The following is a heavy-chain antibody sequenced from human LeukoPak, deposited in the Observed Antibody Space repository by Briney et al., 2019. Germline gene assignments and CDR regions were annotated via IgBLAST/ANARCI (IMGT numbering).Heavy chain of an antibody. V-gene: IGHV1-24*01. CDR2: FDPEDGET. J-gene: IGHJ5*02. CDR1: GYTLTELS. D-gene: IGHD2-15*01. Sequence: ASVKVSCKVSGYTLTELSMHWVRQAPGKGLEWMGGFDPEDGETIYAQKFQGRVTMTEDTSTDTAYMELSSLRSEDTAVYYCATERYCSDGSCYSANWFDPWGQGTLVTVSS. CDR3: ATERYCSDGSCYSANWFDP.